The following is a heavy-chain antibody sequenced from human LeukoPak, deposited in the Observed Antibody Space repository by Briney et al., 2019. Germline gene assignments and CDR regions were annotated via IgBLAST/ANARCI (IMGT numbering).Heavy chain of an antibody. V-gene: IGHV3-11*01. CDR3: ARDMVLGFDDTARGDY. CDR1: GFTFSDYY. CDR2: ISSSGSTI. D-gene: IGHD3-10*01. Sequence: TGGSLRLSCAASGFTFSDYYMSWIRQAPGKGLEWVSYISSSGSTIYYADSVKGRFTISRDNAKNSLYLQMNSLRAEDTAVYYCARDMVLGFDDTARGDYWGQGTLVTVSS. J-gene: IGHJ4*02.